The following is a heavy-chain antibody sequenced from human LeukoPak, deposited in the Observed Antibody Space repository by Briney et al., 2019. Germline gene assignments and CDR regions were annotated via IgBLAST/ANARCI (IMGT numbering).Heavy chain of an antibody. Sequence: GESLKISCKGSGYNFTSYWIGWVRRMPGKGLEWMGIIYPGDSDPRYKSSFQGQVTISADRSISIAYLQWSSLRASDTAMYYCAMGHRSSRVQPHEYWGQGTLVTVSS. CDR3: AMGHRSSRVQPHEY. D-gene: IGHD6-13*01. V-gene: IGHV5-51*01. J-gene: IGHJ4*02. CDR1: GYNFTSYW. CDR2: IYPGDSDP.